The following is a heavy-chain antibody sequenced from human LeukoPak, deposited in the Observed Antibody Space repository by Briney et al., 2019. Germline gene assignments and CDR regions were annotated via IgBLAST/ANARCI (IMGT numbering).Heavy chain of an antibody. V-gene: IGHV4-34*01. J-gene: IGHJ4*02. CDR2: INHSGST. Sequence: PSETLSLTCAVYGGSFSGYYWSWIRQPPGKGLEWIGEINHSGSTNYNPSLKSRVTISVDTSKNQFSLKLSSVTAADTAVYYCARQPVERLRFLEWLPQPLFDYWGQGTLVTVSS. D-gene: IGHD3-3*01. CDR1: GGSFSGYY. CDR3: ARQPVERLRFLEWLPQPLFDY.